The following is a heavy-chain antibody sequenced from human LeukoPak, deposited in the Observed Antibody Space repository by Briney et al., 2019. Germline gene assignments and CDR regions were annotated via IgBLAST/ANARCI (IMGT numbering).Heavy chain of an antibody. D-gene: IGHD3-10*01. CDR2: IYYSGST. CDR1: GGSITRYY. J-gene: IGHJ5*02. V-gene: IGHV4-59*01. CDR3: ASHFYGSGRHLPGGGVNWFDP. Sequence: TSETLSLTCTVSGGSITRYYWSWIRQPPGKGLDWIGYIYYSGSTNYNPSLKSRVTMSLDTSKNQFALKLSSVTAADTAVYYCASHFYGSGRHLPGGGVNWFDPWGQGTLVTVSS.